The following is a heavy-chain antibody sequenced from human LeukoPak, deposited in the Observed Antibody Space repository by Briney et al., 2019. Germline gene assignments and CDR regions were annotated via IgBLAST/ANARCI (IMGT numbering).Heavy chain of an antibody. D-gene: IGHD2-2*01. CDR1: GGSISSYY. CDR2: IYYSGST. V-gene: IGHV4-59*01. J-gene: IGHJ3*02. Sequence: SETLSLTCTVSGGSISSYYWSWIRQPPGKGLEWIGYIYYSGSTNYNPSLKSRVTISVDTSKNQFSLKLSSVTAADTAVYYCARDLFRSSRRDAFDIWGQGTMVTVSS. CDR3: ARDLFRSSRRDAFDI.